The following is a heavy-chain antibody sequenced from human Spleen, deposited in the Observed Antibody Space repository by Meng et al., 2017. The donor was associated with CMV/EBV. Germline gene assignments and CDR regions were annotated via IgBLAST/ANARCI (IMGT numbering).Heavy chain of an antibody. V-gene: IGHV1-18*01. J-gene: IGHJ3*02. CDR1: GYTFTSYG. D-gene: IGHD1-26*01. Sequence: ASVKVSCKASGYTFTSYGVSWVRQAPGQGLEWMGWISGYNGRTNYNQKFQGRVTLTTDTSTHTAYMELRSLRSDDTAVYYCARDQGATSAFDIWGQGTMVTVSS. CDR2: ISGYNGRT. CDR3: ARDQGATSAFDI.